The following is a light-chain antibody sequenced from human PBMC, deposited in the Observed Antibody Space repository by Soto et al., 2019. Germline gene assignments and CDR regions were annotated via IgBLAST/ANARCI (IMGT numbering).Light chain of an antibody. V-gene: IGKV3-20*01. CDR2: AAS. CDR3: QQYAVSPIT. J-gene: IGKJ5*01. Sequence: RLVIYAASTRATGIPDRFSGSGSGTDFTLTISRLEPEDFAVFYCQQYAVSPITFGQGTRLEI.